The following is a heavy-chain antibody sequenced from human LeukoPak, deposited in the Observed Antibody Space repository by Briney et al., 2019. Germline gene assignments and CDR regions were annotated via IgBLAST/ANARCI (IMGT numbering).Heavy chain of an antibody. V-gene: IGHV1-69*13. CDR3: ARGHLNTYYYDSSGYSDAFDI. J-gene: IGHJ3*02. CDR2: IIPIFGTA. CDR1: GGTFSSYA. D-gene: IGHD3-22*01. Sequence: SVKVSCKASGGTFSSYAISWVRQAPGQGLEWMGGIIPIFGTANYAQKFQGRVTITADESTSTAYMELSSLRSEDTAVYYCARGHLNTYYYDSSGYSDAFDIWGQGTMVTVSS.